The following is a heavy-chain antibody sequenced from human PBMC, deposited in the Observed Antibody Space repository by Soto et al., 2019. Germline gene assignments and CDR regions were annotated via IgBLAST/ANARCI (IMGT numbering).Heavy chain of an antibody. J-gene: IGHJ4*02. CDR2: IYHTGTT. V-gene: IGHV4-38-2*01. CDR3: ARRSSYDILTGYDFDY. CDR1: GDSITSIYH. Sequence: SETLSLTCAVSGDSITSIYHWAWIRQSPGRGLEWVASIYHTGTTYYNPSLKSRVTISVDTSKNQFSLKLSSVTAADTAVYYCARRSSYDILTGYDFDYWGQGTLVTVSS. D-gene: IGHD3-9*01.